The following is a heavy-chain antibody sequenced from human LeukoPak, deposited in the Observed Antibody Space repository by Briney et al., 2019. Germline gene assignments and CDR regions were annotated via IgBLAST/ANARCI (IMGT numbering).Heavy chain of an antibody. Sequence: SSETLSLTCAVSGGSISSSNWWSWVRQPPGKGLEWIGEIYHSGSTNYNPSLKSRVTISVDKSKNQFSLKLSSVTAADTAVYYCAGGYSSGWYYFDYWGQGTLVTVSS. V-gene: IGHV4-4*02. D-gene: IGHD6-19*01. J-gene: IGHJ4*02. CDR3: AGGYSSGWYYFDY. CDR2: IYHSGST. CDR1: GGSISSSNW.